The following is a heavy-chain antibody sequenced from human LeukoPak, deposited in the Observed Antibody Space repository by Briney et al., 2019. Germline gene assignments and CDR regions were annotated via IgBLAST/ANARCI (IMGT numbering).Heavy chain of an antibody. CDR2: IYYSGST. Sequence: SETLSLTCTVSGGSISSYYWSWIRQPPGKGLEWIGYIYYSGSTNYNPSLKSRVTISLDTSKKQFSLSLNAVTAADTAVYYCARITDSYYFDYWGRGTLVTVSS. V-gene: IGHV4-59*08. J-gene: IGHJ4*02. D-gene: IGHD1-14*01. CDR1: GGSISSYY. CDR3: ARITDSYYFDY.